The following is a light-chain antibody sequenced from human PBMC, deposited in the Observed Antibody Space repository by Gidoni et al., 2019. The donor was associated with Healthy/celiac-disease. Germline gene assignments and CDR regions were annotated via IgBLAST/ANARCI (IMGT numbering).Light chain of an antibody. CDR3: QQLNSYLWT. CDR1: QGIRSY. Sequence: DIQLTQSPSFLSASVGDRVTITCRASQGIRSYLAWYQQKPGKAPKLLIYAASTLQSGVPSRFIGSGGCTEFTPTISSLQPEDFATYYCQQLNSYLWTFGQGTKVEIK. J-gene: IGKJ1*01. CDR2: AAS. V-gene: IGKV1-9*01.